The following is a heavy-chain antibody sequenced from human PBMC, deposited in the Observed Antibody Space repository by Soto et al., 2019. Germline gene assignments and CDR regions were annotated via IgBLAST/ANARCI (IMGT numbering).Heavy chain of an antibody. D-gene: IGHD6-13*01. CDR1: RYTFTNNY. CDR3: ARDHSISSSGAWWLDP. J-gene: IGHJ5*02. V-gene: IGHV1-46*01. CDR2: INPRAGNT. Sequence: QVQLVQSGAEVKRPGASVQVSCKASRYTFTNNYIHWVRRAPGQGLEWMGTINPRAGNTNNAQKFQGRVTLTRDTSTSTVYMDLRSLTSEDTAVYYCARDHSISSSGAWWLDPWGQGTLVTVSP.